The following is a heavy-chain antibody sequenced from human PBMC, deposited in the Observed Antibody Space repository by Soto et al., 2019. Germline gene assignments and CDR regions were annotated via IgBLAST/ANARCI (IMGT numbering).Heavy chain of an antibody. J-gene: IGHJ4*01. CDR3: ARLGDYYQTFDY. D-gene: IGHD3-22*01. CDR2: VYYTGTT. V-gene: IGHV4-59*08. CDR1: GSPISSYY. Sequence: SETLSLTCSVSGSPISSYYWSWFRQPPGQGLEWLGYVYYTGTTTYNPSLKSRLTISLDTSKTQFSLKLGSVTAADTAVYYCARLGDYYQTFDYWGQGALVTAPQ.